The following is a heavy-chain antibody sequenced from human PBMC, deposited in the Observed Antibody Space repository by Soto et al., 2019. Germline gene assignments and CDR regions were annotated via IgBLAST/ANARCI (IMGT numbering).Heavy chain of an antibody. CDR2: IYYSGST. J-gene: IGHJ4*02. V-gene: IGHV4-59*01. Sequence: SETLSLTCTVSAGSISGYYWSWIRQTPGKGLEWIGYIYYSGSTNYNPSLKSRVTISVDTSKNQFSLKLSSVTAADTAVYYCARRDYGDYVFFDYWGQGTLVTVSS. CDR1: AGSISGYY. D-gene: IGHD4-17*01. CDR3: ARRDYGDYVFFDY.